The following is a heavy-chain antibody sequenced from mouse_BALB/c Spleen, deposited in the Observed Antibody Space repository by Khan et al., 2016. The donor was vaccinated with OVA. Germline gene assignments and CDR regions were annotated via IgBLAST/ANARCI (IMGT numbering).Heavy chain of an antibody. CDR3: TRHRGYHGSNPYFDY. CDR2: ISSGGSYT. V-gene: IGHV5-6-4*01. J-gene: IGHJ2*01. D-gene: IGHD1-1*01. CDR1: GFSFSSYS. Sequence: DVQLVESGGGLVRPGGSLKLSCAASGFSFSSYSMSWVRQTPDKRLEWVATISSGGSYTSYPDSVKGRFPISRDNAKNTLYLQMSSLKSEDTAMYYCTRHRGYHGSNPYFDYWGQGTTLTVAS.